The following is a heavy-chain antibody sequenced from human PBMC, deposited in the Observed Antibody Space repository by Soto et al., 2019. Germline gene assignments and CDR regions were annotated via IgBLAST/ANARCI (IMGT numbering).Heavy chain of an antibody. V-gene: IGHV4-30-4*01. CDR1: GGSISNPDYF. CDR3: ARTFYHDVWSGYYRTTMGNYFDP. Sequence: QVQLQESGPGLVKPSQTLSLTCTVSGGSISNPDYFWSWIRQPPGKGLEWIGYIYYSGSTYYNPSLESRVTISVDTSKNQFSLKLSSVTAADTAVYYCARTFYHDVWSGYYRTTMGNYFDPWGQGTLVTVSS. D-gene: IGHD3-3*01. J-gene: IGHJ5*02. CDR2: IYYSGST.